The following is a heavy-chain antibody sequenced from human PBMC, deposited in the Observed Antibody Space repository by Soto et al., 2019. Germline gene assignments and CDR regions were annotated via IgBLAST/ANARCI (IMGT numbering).Heavy chain of an antibody. Sequence: VQLVESGGGVVKPGGSLGLSWAASGFTFSSHSIHGVRQAPGKGLEWVAVISYDGSIKYYADSVKGRFTISRDNSKNTAYLQMNSLRAEDTAVFYCAREWSTSGDLDYWGQGTLVIVSS. J-gene: IGHJ4*02. CDR3: AREWSTSGDLDY. CDR2: ISYDGSIK. D-gene: IGHD3-10*01. CDR1: GFTFSSHS. V-gene: IGHV3-30-3*01.